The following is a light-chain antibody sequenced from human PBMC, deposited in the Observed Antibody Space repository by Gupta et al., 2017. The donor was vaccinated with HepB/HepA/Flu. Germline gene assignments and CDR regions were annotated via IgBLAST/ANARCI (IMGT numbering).Light chain of an antibody. CDR3: CSYAGSSTVV. V-gene: IGLV2-23*02. CDR1: SSDVGSYNH. J-gene: IGLJ2*01. CDR2: EVS. Sequence: QTALPQPASVSGPPEQSITSSCTGTSSDVGSYNHVSWYQQQPGKAPKLMIYEVSKRPSGVSNRFSGSKSGNTAALTISGLQAEDEADDYCCSYAGSSTVVFGGGTKLTVL.